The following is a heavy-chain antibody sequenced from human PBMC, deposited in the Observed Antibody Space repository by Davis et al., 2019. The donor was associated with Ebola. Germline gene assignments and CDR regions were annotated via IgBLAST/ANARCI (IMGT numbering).Heavy chain of an antibody. CDR3: VRYLGITMGDDAFDM. V-gene: IGHV3-74*01. CDR1: EFSFSNYW. J-gene: IGHJ3*02. D-gene: IGHD3-10*01. Sequence: GESLKISCVASEFSFSNYWMHWVRQAPGKGLVWVSRIKRDGTMTGYGESVKGRFTISRDNAKNTLYLQMNSLRVDDTAVYYCVRYLGITMGDDAFDMWGQGTMVTVSP. CDR2: IKRDGTMT.